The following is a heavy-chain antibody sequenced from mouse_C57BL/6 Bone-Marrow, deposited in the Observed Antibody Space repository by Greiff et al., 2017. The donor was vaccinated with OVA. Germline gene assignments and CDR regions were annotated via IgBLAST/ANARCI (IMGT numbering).Heavy chain of an antibody. Sequence: QVQLKESGAELVKPGASVKISCKASGYAFSSYWMNWVKQRPGKGLEWIGQIYPGDGDTNYNGKFKGKATLTADKSSSTAYMQLSSLTSEDSAVYFCARGIYYVPFAYWGQGTLVTVSA. CDR2: IYPGDGDT. D-gene: IGHD1-1*01. V-gene: IGHV1-80*01. CDR3: ARGIYYVPFAY. J-gene: IGHJ3*01. CDR1: GYAFSSYW.